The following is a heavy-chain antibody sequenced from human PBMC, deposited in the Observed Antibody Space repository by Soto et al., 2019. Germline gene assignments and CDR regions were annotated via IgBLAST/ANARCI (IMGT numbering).Heavy chain of an antibody. CDR2: ISYDGSNK. Sequence: QAQLVESGGGVVQPGRSLRLSCAASGFTFSSYGMHWVRQAPGKGLEWVAVISYDGSNKYYADSVKGRFTISRDNSKNTLYLQMNSLRAEDTAVYYCAKQPDYGDYPGIDPWGQGTLVTVSS. D-gene: IGHD4-17*01. V-gene: IGHV3-30*18. CDR1: GFTFSSYG. CDR3: AKQPDYGDYPGIDP. J-gene: IGHJ5*02.